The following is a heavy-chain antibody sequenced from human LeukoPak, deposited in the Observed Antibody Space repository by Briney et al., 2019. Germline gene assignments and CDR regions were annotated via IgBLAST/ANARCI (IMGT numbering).Heavy chain of an antibody. Sequence: AETLSLTCTVSGGSISSYHWSWIRQPPGKRLEWIGFISYSGSTNSNPSLKSRVAISIDTSENQFSLKLSSVTAADTAVYYCVRGNYDSRGYSNAFDISGQGAMVTVSS. V-gene: IGHV4-59*01. D-gene: IGHD3-22*01. J-gene: IGHJ3*02. CDR1: GGSISSYH. CDR2: ISYSGST. CDR3: VRGNYDSRGYSNAFDI.